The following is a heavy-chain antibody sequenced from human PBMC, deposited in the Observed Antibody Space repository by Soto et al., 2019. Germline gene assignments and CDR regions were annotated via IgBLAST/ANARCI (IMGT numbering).Heavy chain of an antibody. CDR1: GFNLSHPW. J-gene: IGHJ4*02. CDR2: IKSKTDGGTA. V-gene: IGHV3-15*01. D-gene: IGHD3-9*01. CDR3: TTGLYYDPLTGYRYVAY. Sequence: EVHLVESGGGLVTPGGSLRLSCAASGFNLSHPWMTWVRQAAGKGLEWVGHIKSKTDGGTADYAAPVKGRFTISRDDSKNTVYLQMNSLKTEDAAVYYCTTGLYYDPLTGYRYVAYWGQGALVTVSS.